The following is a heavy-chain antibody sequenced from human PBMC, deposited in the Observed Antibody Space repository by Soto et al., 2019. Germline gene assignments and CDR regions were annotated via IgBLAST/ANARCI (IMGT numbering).Heavy chain of an antibody. V-gene: IGHV1-2*02. Sequence: ASVKVSCKASGYTFTGYYMHWVRQAPGQGXXXXGXIXPXXGXXXYAQKFQGRVTMTRDTSISTAYMELSRLRSDDTAVYYCASLDGEDYWGQGTLVTVS. D-gene: IGHD3-10*01. CDR3: ASLDGEDY. J-gene: IGHJ4*02. CDR2: IXPXXGXX. CDR1: GYTFTGYY.